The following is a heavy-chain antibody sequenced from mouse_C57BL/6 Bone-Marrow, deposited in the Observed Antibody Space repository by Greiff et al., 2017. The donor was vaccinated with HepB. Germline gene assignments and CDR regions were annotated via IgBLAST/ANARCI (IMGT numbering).Heavy chain of an antibody. CDR3: AREGDGLYYFDY. J-gene: IGHJ2*01. CDR1: GFTFSDYY. D-gene: IGHD2-3*01. V-gene: IGHV5-16*01. Sequence: EVQLQESEGGLVQPGSSMKLSCTASGFTFSDYYMAWVRQVPEKGLEWVANINYDGSSTYYLDSLKSRFIISRDNAKNILYLQMSSLKSEDTATYYCAREGDGLYYFDYWGQGTTLTVSS. CDR2: INYDGSST.